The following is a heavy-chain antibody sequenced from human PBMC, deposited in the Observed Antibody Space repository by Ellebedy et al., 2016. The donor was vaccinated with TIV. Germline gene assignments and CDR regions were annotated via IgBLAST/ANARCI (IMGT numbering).Heavy chain of an antibody. CDR3: ARDQGNFDWFDP. D-gene: IGHD3-9*01. Sequence: MPSETLSLTCAVYGGSFSGYYWSWTPQPPGKGLEWIGEINHSGSTNYNPSLKSRVTISVDTSKNQFSLKLSSVTAADTAVYYCARDQGNFDWFDPWGQGTLVTVSS. V-gene: IGHV4-34*01. J-gene: IGHJ5*02. CDR2: INHSGST. CDR1: GGSFSGYY.